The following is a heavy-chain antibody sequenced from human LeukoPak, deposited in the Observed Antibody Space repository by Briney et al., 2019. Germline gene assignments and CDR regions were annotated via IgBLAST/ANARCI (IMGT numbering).Heavy chain of an antibody. CDR2: IYTSGST. CDR3: ARDDPLGY. J-gene: IGHJ4*02. Sequence: SETLSLTCTVSGGSISSGSYYWSWIRQPAGKGLEWIGRIYTSGSTNYNPSLKSRVTISVDTPKNQFSLKLSSVTAADTAAYYCARDDPLGYWGQGTLVTVSS. V-gene: IGHV4-61*02. CDR1: GGSISSGSYY.